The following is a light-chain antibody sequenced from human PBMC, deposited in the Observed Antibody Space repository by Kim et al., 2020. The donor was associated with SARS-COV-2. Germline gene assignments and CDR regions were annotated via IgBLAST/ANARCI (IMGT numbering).Light chain of an antibody. CDR2: DAS. V-gene: IGKV1-33*01. Sequence: DIQMTQSPSSLSASVGDRVTITCQASQDISNYLNWYQQKPGKAPKLLIYDASNLETGVPSRFSGIGSGTDFTFTISSLQPEDIATYYCQQYDNLPLTFGGGTKLEI. J-gene: IGKJ4*01. CDR1: QDISNY. CDR3: QQYDNLPLT.